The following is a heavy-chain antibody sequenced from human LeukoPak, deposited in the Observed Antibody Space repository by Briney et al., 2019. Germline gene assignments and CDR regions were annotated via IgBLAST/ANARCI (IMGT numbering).Heavy chain of an antibody. CDR1: GYTFTSYG. V-gene: IGHV1-2*02. J-gene: IGHJ6*03. CDR2: INPNSGGT. D-gene: IGHD5-18*01. Sequence: ASVKVSCKASGYTFTSYGISWVRQAPGQGLEWMGWINPNSGGTNYAQKFQGRVTMTRDTSISTAYMELSRLRSDDTAVYYCAKNGYSYGAYYYYYMDVWGKGTTVTVSS. CDR3: AKNGYSYGAYYYYYMDV.